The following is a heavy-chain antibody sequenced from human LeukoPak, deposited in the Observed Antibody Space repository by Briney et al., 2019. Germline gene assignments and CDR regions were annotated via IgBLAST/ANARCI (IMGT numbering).Heavy chain of an antibody. D-gene: IGHD6-13*01. V-gene: IGHV3-33*01. J-gene: IGHJ6*02. CDR3: ARDLNSGSIAAAGPPLYYYGMDV. CDR2: IWYDGSNK. Sequence: GGSLRLSCAASGFTFSSYGMHWVRQAPGKGLEWVAVIWYDGSNKYYADSVKGRFTISRDNSKNTLYLQMNSLRAEDTAVYYCARDLNSGSIAAAGPPLYYYGMDVWGQGTTVTVSS. CDR1: GFTFSSYG.